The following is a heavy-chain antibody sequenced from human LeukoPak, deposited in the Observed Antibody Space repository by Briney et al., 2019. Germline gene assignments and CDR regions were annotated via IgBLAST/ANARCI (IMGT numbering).Heavy chain of an antibody. CDR3: AKDPYDTRYFDY. CDR2: ISWNSGSI. D-gene: IGHD3-9*01. V-gene: IGHV3-9*01. J-gene: IGHJ4*02. Sequence: PGGSLRLSCAASGFTFDDYAMHWVRQAPGKGLEWVSGISWNSGSIGYADSVKGRFTISRDNAKNSLYLQMNSLRAEDTAVYYCAKDPYDTRYFDYWGQGTLVTVSS. CDR1: GFTFDDYA.